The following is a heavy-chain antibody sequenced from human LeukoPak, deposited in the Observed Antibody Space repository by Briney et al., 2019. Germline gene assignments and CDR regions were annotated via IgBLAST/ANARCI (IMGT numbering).Heavy chain of an antibody. CDR2: ISSNSTYI. CDR1: GFTFSSLA. V-gene: IGHV3-21*01. J-gene: IGHJ4*02. CDR3: ASLPWLVRWIYY. Sequence: GGSLRLSCVASGFTFSSLAMNWVRRAPGRGLEWVSSISSNSTYIQYADSVKGRFTISRDNARNSLYLQMNNLRAEDTAVYYCASLPWLVRWIYYWGQGTLVTVSS. D-gene: IGHD6-19*01.